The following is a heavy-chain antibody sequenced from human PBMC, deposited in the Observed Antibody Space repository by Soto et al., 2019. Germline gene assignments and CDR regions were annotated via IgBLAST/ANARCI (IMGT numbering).Heavy chain of an antibody. J-gene: IGHJ5*02. D-gene: IGHD2-15*01. CDR2: ISAYNGNT. Sequence: ASVKVSCKASGYTFTSYGISWVRQAPGQGLEWMGWISAYNGNTNYAQKLQGRVTMTTDTSTSTAYMELRSLRSDDTAVYYCARKMGHCSGGSCYSPDNWYDPWGQGTRVTVAS. V-gene: IGHV1-18*01. CDR1: GYTFTSYG. CDR3: ARKMGHCSGGSCYSPDNWYDP.